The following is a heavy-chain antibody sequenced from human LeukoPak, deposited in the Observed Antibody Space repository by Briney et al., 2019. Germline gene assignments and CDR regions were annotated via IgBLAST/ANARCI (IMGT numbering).Heavy chain of an antibody. J-gene: IGHJ6*03. CDR2: INPNSGGT. CDR1: GYTFTGYY. Sequence: ASVKVSRKASGYTFTGYYMHWVRQAPGQGLEWMGRINPNSGGTNYAQKFQGRVTMTSDTSISTAYMELSRLRSDDTAVYYCARSLYPSVADTYYYYYYMDVWGKGTTVTVSS. V-gene: IGHV1-2*06. CDR3: ARSLYPSVADTYYYYYYMDV. D-gene: IGHD6-19*01.